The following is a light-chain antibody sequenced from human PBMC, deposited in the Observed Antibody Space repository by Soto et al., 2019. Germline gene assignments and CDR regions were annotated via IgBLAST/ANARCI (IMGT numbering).Light chain of an antibody. CDR2: DAS. CDR1: QGVSSY. J-gene: IGKJ1*01. V-gene: IGKV3-20*01. Sequence: EIALTQSPGTLSLSPWERATLXXMASQGVSSYLGWYQQRPGQAPRLLLYDASNRATGIPDRFSGSGSGTDFTLTISRLEPEDFAVYYCQQYGSSPWTFGQGTKVDIK. CDR3: QQYGSSPWT.